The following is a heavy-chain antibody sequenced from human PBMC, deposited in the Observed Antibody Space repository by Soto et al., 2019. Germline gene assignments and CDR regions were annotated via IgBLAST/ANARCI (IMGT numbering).Heavy chain of an antibody. V-gene: IGHV4-4*07. D-gene: IGHD2-15*01. CDR1: GGSVSSYY. CDR2: IYTSGST. CDR3: ESLIETGGEHWFDT. J-gene: IGHJ5*02. Sequence: KPSETLSLTCTVSGGSVSSYYWSWIRQPAGNGLEWIGRIYTSGSTTYNPSLNGRVIMSLDTSKNQFSLKLTSVTAADTAVYYCESLIETGGEHWFDTWGQGTLVTVSS.